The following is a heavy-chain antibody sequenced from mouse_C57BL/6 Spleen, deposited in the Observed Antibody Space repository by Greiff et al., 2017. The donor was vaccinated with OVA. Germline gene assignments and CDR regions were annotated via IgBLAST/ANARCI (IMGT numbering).Heavy chain of an antibody. D-gene: IGHD1-1*01. V-gene: IGHV14-1*01. J-gene: IGHJ3*01. Sequence: VQLQQSGAELVRPGASVKLSCTASGFNIKDYYMHWVKQRPEQGLEWIGRIDPEDGDTEYAPKFQGKATMTADPSSNTAYLQLSSLTSEDTAVYYCTTGSSSAWFAYWGQGTLVTVSA. CDR1: GFNIKDYY. CDR2: IDPEDGDT. CDR3: TTGSSSAWFAY.